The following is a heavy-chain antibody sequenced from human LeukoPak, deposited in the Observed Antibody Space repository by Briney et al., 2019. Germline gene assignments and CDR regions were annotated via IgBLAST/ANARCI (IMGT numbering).Heavy chain of an antibody. CDR3: ARLSAAVDAFDI. Sequence: ASVKVSCKASGYTFTSYGISWVRQAPGQGLEWMGWISAYNGNTNYAQKLQGRVTMATDTSTSTAYMELRSLRSDDTAVYYYARLSAAVDAFDIWGQGTMVTVSS. D-gene: IGHD2-2*01. V-gene: IGHV1-18*01. J-gene: IGHJ3*02. CDR1: GYTFTSYG. CDR2: ISAYNGNT.